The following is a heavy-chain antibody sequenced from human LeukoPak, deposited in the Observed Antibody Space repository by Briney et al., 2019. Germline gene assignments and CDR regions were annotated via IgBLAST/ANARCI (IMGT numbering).Heavy chain of an antibody. J-gene: IGHJ4*02. Sequence: GGSLRLSCAASGFTFSTYAMSWVRQAPGRGLEWVSSISGSDSSSYYAGSVKGRFTISRDNSKNTLYLQMSSLRAEDTAVYYCAKFSGYYYFDYWGQGTLVTVSS. V-gene: IGHV3-23*01. CDR1: GFTFSTYA. D-gene: IGHD5-12*01. CDR2: ISGSDSSS. CDR3: AKFSGYYYFDY.